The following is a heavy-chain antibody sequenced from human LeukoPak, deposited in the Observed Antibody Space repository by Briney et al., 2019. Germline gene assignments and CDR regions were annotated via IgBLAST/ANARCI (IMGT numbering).Heavy chain of an antibody. J-gene: IGHJ4*02. CDR1: GGSISSYY. CDR3: AREGYCSSTSCYETYFDY. CDR2: IYYSGST. Sequence: NASETLSLTCTVSGGSISSYYWSWIRQPPGKGLEWIGYIYYSGSTNYNPSLKSRVTISVDTSKNQFSLKLSSVTAADTAVYYCAREGYCSSTSCYETYFDYWGQGTLVTVSS. V-gene: IGHV4-59*01. D-gene: IGHD2-2*01.